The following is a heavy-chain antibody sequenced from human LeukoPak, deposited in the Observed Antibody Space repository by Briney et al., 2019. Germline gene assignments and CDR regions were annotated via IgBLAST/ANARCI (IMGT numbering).Heavy chain of an antibody. CDR3: ARDWDYGAFFVGAFDI. CDR1: GFTFSSYA. D-gene: IGHD4-17*01. J-gene: IGHJ3*02. CDR2: ISYDGSNK. Sequence: QSGGSLRLSCAASGFTFSSYAMHWVRQAPGKGLEWVAVISYDGSNKYYADSVKGRFTISRDNSKDTLYLQMNSLRAEDTAVYYCARDWDYGAFFVGAFDIWGQGTMVTVSS. V-gene: IGHV3-30*04.